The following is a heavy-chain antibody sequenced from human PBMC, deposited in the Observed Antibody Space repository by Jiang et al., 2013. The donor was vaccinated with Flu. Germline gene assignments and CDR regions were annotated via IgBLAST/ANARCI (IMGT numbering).Heavy chain of an antibody. Sequence: SLKISCKGSGYSFTSYWIGWVRQMPGKGLEWMGIIYPGDSDTRYSPSFQGQVTISADKSISTAYLQWSSLKASDTAMYYCARQGERLLWFGESHSSYYYMDVWGKGTTVTVSS. D-gene: IGHD3-10*01. CDR1: GYSFTSYW. CDR2: IYPGDSDT. V-gene: IGHV5-51*01. J-gene: IGHJ6*03. CDR3: ARQGERLLWFGESHSSYYYMDV.